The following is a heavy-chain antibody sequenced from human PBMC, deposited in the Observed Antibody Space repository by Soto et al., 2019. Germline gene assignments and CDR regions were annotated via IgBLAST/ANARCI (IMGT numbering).Heavy chain of an antibody. V-gene: IGHV3-21*01. Sequence: GGSLRLSCAASGFTFSSYSMNWVRQAPGKGLEWISSISSSSSYIYYADSVKGRFTISRDNAKNSLYLQMNSLRAEDTAVYYCAVVTVTTLFRTFLDAFDIWGQGTMVTVSS. CDR3: AVVTVTTLFRTFLDAFDI. CDR2: ISSSSSYI. CDR1: GFTFSSYS. J-gene: IGHJ3*02. D-gene: IGHD4-17*01.